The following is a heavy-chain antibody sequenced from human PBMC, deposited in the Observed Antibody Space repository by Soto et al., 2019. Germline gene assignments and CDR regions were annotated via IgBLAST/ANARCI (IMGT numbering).Heavy chain of an antibody. CDR1: GYTFPNYG. CDR3: ASDVSPWWGSESYAGDVQH. V-gene: IGHV1-18*04. Sequence: QVQLVQSGVEVKKPGASVKVSCKASGYTFPNYGINWVRQAPGQGLEWMGWISAYNGNTDYAQKLQGRVTMTTDTSTSTAYVVVTSRRSDGTDVYYCASDVSPWWGSESYAGDVQHWVHRPLVLVST. CDR2: ISAYNGNT. D-gene: IGHD1-26*01. J-gene: IGHJ1*01.